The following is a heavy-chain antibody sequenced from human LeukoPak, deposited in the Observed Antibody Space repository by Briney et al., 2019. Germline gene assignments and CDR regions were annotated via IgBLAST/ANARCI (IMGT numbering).Heavy chain of an antibody. CDR1: GGSFSGYY. CDR3: ASYSQTFDY. Sequence: ASETLSLTCAVYGGSFSGYYWSWIRQPPGKGLEWIGEINHSGSTNYNPSLKSRVTISVDTSKNQLSLKLSSVTAADTAVYYCASYSQTFDYWGQGTLVTVSS. CDR2: INHSGST. J-gene: IGHJ4*02. V-gene: IGHV4-34*01. D-gene: IGHD2-21*01.